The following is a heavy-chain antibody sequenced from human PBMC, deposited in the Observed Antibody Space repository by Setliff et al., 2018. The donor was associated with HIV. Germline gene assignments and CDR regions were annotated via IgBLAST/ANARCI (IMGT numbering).Heavy chain of an antibody. D-gene: IGHD3-9*01. J-gene: IGHJ5*02. CDR1: GGSIASSTHY. V-gene: IGHV4-39*01. CDR2: VYYNGAT. CDR3: ARHEGYNDFLTGYFRYKWYDP. Sequence: SETLSLTCTVSGGSIASSTHYWVWIRQPPGKGLEWIGSVYYNGATDHNPSLKSRVTISVDTSNQQFSLKLSSVTAADTAVYYCARHEGYNDFLTGYFRYKWYDPWGQGT.